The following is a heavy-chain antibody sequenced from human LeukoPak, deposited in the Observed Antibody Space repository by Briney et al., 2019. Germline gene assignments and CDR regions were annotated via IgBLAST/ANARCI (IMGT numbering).Heavy chain of an antibody. CDR1: GFTFSNYG. J-gene: IGHJ6*03. CDR3: ARGSGRPNSYYYYMDV. CDR2: IKQDGSEK. Sequence: GGSLRLSCAASGFTFSNYGMHWVRQAPGKGLEWVANIKQDGSEKFYVDSVKGRFTISRDNAKNSLYLQMNSLRAEDTAVYYCARGSGRPNSYYYYMDVWGKGTTVTISS. V-gene: IGHV3-7*04. D-gene: IGHD3-10*01.